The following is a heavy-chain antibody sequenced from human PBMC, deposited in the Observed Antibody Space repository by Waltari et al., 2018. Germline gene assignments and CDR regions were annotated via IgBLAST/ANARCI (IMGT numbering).Heavy chain of an antibody. J-gene: IGHJ6*02. Sequence: EVQLVESGGGLVKPGGSLRLSCAASGFTFSSYSMNWVRQAPGKGLEWVSSISSSSSYIYYADSVKGRFTISRDNAKNSLYLQMNSLRAEDTAVYYCARGSGDCSGGSCYPGTYYYYYYGMDVWGQGTTVTVSS. V-gene: IGHV3-21*01. D-gene: IGHD2-15*01. CDR1: GFTFSSYS. CDR3: ARGSGDCSGGSCYPGTYYYYYYGMDV. CDR2: ISSSSSYI.